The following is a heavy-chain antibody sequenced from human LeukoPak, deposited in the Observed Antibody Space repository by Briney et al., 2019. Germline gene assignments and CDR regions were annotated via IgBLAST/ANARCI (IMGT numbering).Heavy chain of an antibody. D-gene: IGHD3-22*01. J-gene: IGHJ4*02. Sequence: GGSLRLPCAASGFTFDDHGMHWVRQAPGKGLEWVSGISWNSGSIGYADSVKGRFTISRDNARNSLYLQMNSLRAEDTALYYCAKAPGNFYDSSGIVDWGQGTRVTVSS. V-gene: IGHV3-9*01. CDR1: GFTFDDHG. CDR3: AKAPGNFYDSSGIVD. CDR2: ISWNSGSI.